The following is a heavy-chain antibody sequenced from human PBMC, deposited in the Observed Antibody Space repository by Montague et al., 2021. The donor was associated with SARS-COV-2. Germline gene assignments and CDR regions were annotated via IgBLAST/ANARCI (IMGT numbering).Heavy chain of an antibody. CDR3: ASPTYYYDSSGSDAFDI. Sequence: SETLSLTCAVYGGSFSGYYWSWIREPPGKGLEWIGEINHSGSTYYNPSLKSRVTISVDTSKNQFSLKLSSVAAADTAVYYCASPTYYYDSSGSDAFDIWGQGTMVTVSS. D-gene: IGHD3-22*01. V-gene: IGHV4-34*01. CDR2: INHSGST. J-gene: IGHJ3*02. CDR1: GGSFSGYY.